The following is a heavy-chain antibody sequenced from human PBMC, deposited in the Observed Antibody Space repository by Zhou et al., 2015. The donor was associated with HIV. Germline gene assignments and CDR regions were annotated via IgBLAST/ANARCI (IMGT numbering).Heavy chain of an antibody. V-gene: IGHV1-8*01. D-gene: IGHD6-19*01. CDR1: GYTFTTYD. Sequence: QVQLVQSGAEVKKPGASVKVSCKASGYTFTTYDINWVRQATGQGLEWMGWMNPKSGNTGYAQKFQGRVTITADESTSTAYMELSSLRSEDTAVYYCARPHENGWYANLYFDLWGRGTLVTVSS. CDR3: ARPHENGWYANLYFDL. J-gene: IGHJ2*01. CDR2: MNPKSGNT.